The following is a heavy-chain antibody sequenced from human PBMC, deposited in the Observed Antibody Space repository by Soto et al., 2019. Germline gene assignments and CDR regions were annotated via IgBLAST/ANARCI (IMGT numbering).Heavy chain of an antibody. V-gene: IGHV4-34*01. CDR1: GGSFSGYY. J-gene: IGHJ6*03. CDR2: INHSGST. D-gene: IGHD3-3*01. CDR3: AARPYYDFWSGYYTPYYYYMDV. Sequence: SETLSLTCAVYGGSFSGYYWSWIRQPPGKGLEWIGEINHSGSTNYNPSFKSRVTISVDTSKNQFSLKLSSVTAADTAVYYCAARPYYDFWSGYYTPYYYYMDVWGKGTTVTVSS.